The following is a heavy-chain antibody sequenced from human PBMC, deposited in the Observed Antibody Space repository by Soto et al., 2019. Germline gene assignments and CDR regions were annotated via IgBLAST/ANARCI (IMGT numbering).Heavy chain of an antibody. CDR1: GASISTSYW. D-gene: IGHD4-17*01. Sequence: QVQLQESGPGLVKPSGTLSLTCAVSGASISTSYWWSWVRQPPGKGLEWIGEIYHSGSINYTPSLKSRVTLSLDKSKNQYSRKLSSVTAADTAVYYGARGGDYRFDYWGQGTLVTVSS. CDR2: IYHSGSI. V-gene: IGHV4-4*02. CDR3: ARGGDYRFDY. J-gene: IGHJ4*02.